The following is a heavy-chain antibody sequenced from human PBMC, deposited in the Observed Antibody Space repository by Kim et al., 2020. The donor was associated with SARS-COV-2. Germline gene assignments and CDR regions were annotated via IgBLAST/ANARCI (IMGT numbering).Heavy chain of an antibody. CDR1: EFTLSHYW. CDR2: INTGGGTA. J-gene: IGHJ4*02. V-gene: IGHV3-74*01. D-gene: IGHD6-13*01. Sequence: GGSLRLSCAASEFTLSHYWMHWVRQAPGKGLMLLSGINTGGGTAIYADSVKGRFTISRDNTKNTLYLQMNSLRAEDTSVYYCARGIEGGGLADYWGQGTLVTVSA. CDR3: ARGIEGGGLADY.